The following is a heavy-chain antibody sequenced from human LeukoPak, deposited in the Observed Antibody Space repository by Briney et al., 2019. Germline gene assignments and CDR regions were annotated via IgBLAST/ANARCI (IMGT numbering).Heavy chain of an antibody. CDR1: GGSISSYY. J-gene: IGHJ5*02. CDR3: ARTGPPFMLDNWFDP. CDR2: IYYSGST. V-gene: IGHV4-59*12. Sequence: SETLSLTCTVSGGSISSYYWSWIRQPPGKGLEWIGYIYYSGSTNYNPSLKSRVTISVDTSKNQFSLKLSSVTAADTAVYYCARTGPPFMLDNWFDPWGQGTLVTVSS. D-gene: IGHD3-16*01.